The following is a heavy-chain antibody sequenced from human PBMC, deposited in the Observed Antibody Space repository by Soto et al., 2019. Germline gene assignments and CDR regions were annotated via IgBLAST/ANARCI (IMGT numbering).Heavy chain of an antibody. CDR3: ARAVAVAAHFDY. V-gene: IGHV1-3*05. Sequence: QVQLVQSGAEEKKPGASVKVSCKASGYTFTGYAMHWVRQAPGQRLEWMGWINAGNGNTKYSQKFQGRVTITRDPSASTAYMELSSLRSEDTALYYCARAVAVAAHFDYWGQGTLVTVSS. CDR1: GYTFTGYA. CDR2: INAGNGNT. D-gene: IGHD6-19*01. J-gene: IGHJ4*02.